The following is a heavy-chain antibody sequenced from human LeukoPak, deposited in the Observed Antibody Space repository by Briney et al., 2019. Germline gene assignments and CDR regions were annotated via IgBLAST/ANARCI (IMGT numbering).Heavy chain of an antibody. CDR2: IKEDGSEK. V-gene: IGHV3-7*01. Sequence: PGGSLRLSCAASGFMFSSYWMSWVRQAPGKGLEWVADIKEDGSEKSYVDSVKGRFTISRDNAKNSLYLQMNTLRAEDTAVYYCARDLVWFGEPKGYYSYMDVWGKGTTVTVSS. CDR1: GFMFSSYW. CDR3: ARDLVWFGEPKGYYSYMDV. D-gene: IGHD3-10*01. J-gene: IGHJ6*03.